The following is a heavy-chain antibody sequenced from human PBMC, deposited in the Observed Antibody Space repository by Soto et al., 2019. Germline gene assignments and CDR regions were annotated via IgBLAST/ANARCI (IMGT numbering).Heavy chain of an antibody. CDR2: IIPIFGTA. D-gene: IGHD2-2*02. Sequence: SVKVSCKASGCTFSSYAISWVRQAPGQGLEWMGGIIPIFGTANYAQKFQGRVTITADESTSTAYMELSSLRSEDTAVYYCASSARRSRGCSSTSCYTIYYWGQGTLVTVSS. J-gene: IGHJ4*02. CDR3: ASSARRSRGCSSTSCYTIYY. CDR1: GCTFSSYA. V-gene: IGHV1-69*13.